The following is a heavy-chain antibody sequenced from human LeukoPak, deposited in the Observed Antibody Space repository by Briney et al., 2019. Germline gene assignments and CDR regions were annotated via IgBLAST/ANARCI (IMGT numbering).Heavy chain of an antibody. V-gene: IGHV3-23*01. CDR1: GFTFSSYA. CDR3: AKIPVSYSSGWSNFDY. Sequence: GGSLRLSCAASGFTFSSYAMTWARQAPGKGLEWVSGVSGSGGSTYYADSVKGRFTISRDNSKNTLYLQMNSLRAEDTAVYYCAKIPVSYSSGWSNFDYWGRGTLVTVSS. J-gene: IGHJ4*02. D-gene: IGHD6-19*01. CDR2: VSGSGGST.